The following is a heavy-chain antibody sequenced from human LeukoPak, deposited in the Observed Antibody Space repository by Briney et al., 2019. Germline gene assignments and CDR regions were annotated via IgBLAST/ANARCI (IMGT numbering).Heavy chain of an antibody. D-gene: IGHD3-9*01. CDR2: INPNSGGT. J-gene: IGHJ6*02. V-gene: IGHV1-2*04. CDR3: ARVPYYDILTGYYYGMDV. Sequence: ASVKVSCKASGYTFTGYYMHWVRQAPGQGLEWMGWINPNSGGTNYAQKFQGWVTMTRDTSISTAYMELSRLRSDDTAVYYCARVPYYDILTGYYYGMDVWGQGTTVTVSS. CDR1: GYTFTGYY.